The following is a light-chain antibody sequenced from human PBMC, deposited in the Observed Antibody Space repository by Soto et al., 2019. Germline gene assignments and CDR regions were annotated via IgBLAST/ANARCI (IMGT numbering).Light chain of an antibody. CDR3: LQDYNYPWT. J-gene: IGKJ1*01. CDR1: QTISSW. CDR2: AAS. Sequence: IQMTQSPATLSGSVGDSGTSTWRASQTISSWLAWYQQKPGKAPKLLIYAASSLQSGVPSRFSGSGSGTDFTLTISSLQPEDFATYYCLQDYNYPWTFGPGTKVDIK. V-gene: IGKV1-6*01.